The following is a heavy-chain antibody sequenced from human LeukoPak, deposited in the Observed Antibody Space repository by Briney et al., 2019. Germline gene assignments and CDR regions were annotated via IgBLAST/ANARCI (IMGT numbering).Heavy chain of an antibody. CDR2: ISGSGGST. CDR3: AKEYSRHDAFDI. Sequence: PGGSLRLSCAASGFTFSNYAMSWFRQAPGMGLEWVSTISGSGGSTYDADSVKGRFTISRDNSKNTLYLQMNSLRAEDTALYYCAKEYSRHDAFDIWGQGTMVTVSS. J-gene: IGHJ3*02. D-gene: IGHD2-15*01. CDR1: GFTFSNYA. V-gene: IGHV3-23*01.